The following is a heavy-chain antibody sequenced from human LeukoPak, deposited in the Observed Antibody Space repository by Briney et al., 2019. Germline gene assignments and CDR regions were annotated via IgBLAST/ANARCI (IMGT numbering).Heavy chain of an antibody. J-gene: IGHJ6*02. V-gene: IGHV4-59*01. CDR2: IYYSGNT. Sequence: SETLSLTCTVSGGSISSDYWNWIRQPPGKAREWIGYIYYSGNTNYNPSLESRVTISVDPSKTQFSLTLTSVTAADTAVYYCSRAPGQWLGTGMDVWGPGTTVTVPS. CDR1: GGSISSDY. D-gene: IGHD6-19*01. CDR3: SRAPGQWLGTGMDV.